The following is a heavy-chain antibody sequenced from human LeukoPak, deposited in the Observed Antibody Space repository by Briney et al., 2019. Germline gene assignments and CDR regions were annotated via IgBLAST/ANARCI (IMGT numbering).Heavy chain of an antibody. V-gene: IGHV4-59*01. J-gene: IGHJ2*01. CDR2: IYYSGST. CDR3: ARMSAYYGSGSYSYFDL. CDR1: GSCISSYY. Sequence: SETLSLTCTVSGSCISSYYWSWIRQPPGRGLEWLAYIYYSGSTNYNPSLKSRVTISVDTSKNQFSLKLSSVTAADTAVYYCARMSAYYGSGSYSYFDLWGRGTLVTVSS. D-gene: IGHD3-10*01.